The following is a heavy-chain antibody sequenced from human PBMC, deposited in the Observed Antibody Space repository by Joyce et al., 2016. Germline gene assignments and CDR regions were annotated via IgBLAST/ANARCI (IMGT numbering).Heavy chain of an antibody. J-gene: IGHJ4*02. Sequence: QLLLQESGPGLVKTSQTLSLTCAVSGDSFTTGGYAWNWIRQPPGKGLEWIGDIYHSGTTHFPPSLQSRVTISLDRSKSQFSLKLSSVTAADTAVYYCARAPRGPGYFDSWGQGTLVTVSS. V-gene: IGHV4-30-2*01. CDR1: GDSFTTGGYA. CDR2: IYHSGTT. CDR3: ARAPRGPGYFDS. D-gene: IGHD3-10*01.